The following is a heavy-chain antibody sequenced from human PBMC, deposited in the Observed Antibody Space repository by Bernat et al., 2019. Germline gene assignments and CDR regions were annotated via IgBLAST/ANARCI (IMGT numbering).Heavy chain of an antibody. CDR1: GFTFSSYG. J-gene: IGHJ2*01. V-gene: IGHV3-30*18. CDR3: AKDGELRLAGYFDL. D-gene: IGHD1-7*01. CDR2: ISYDGSNN. Sequence: QVQLVESGGGVVQPGRSLRLSCAASGFTFSSYGMHWVRQAPGKGLEWVAVISYDGSNNYYADSVKGRFTISRDNSKNTLYLQMNSLRAEDTAVYYCAKDGELRLAGYFDLWGRGTLVTVSS.